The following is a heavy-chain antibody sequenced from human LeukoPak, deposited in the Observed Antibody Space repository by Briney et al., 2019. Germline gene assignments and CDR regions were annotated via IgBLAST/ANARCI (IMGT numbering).Heavy chain of an antibody. Sequence: SETLSLTCTVSGGSISSYYWSWIRQPPGKGLEWIGYIYYSGSTNYNTSLKSRVTISVDTSKNQFSLKLSSVTAADTAVYYCARDRFWSGYNYYYMDVWGKGTTVTVSS. V-gene: IGHV4-59*01. CDR2: IYYSGST. CDR1: GGSISSYY. CDR3: ARDRFWSGYNYYYMDV. J-gene: IGHJ6*03. D-gene: IGHD3-3*01.